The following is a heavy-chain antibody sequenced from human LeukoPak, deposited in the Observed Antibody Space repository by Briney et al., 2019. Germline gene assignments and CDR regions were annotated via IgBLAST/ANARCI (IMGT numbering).Heavy chain of an antibody. CDR1: GFTFSTYA. CDR2: ISGSGGST. CDR3: AKDLAPGGS. J-gene: IGHJ3*01. V-gene: IGHV3-23*01. Sequence: GGSPRLPCAGSGFTFSTYAMSWVRQAPGKGLEWVSAISGSGGSTYYADSVKGRFTISRDNAKNTLYLQMNSLRVEDTAVYYCAKDLAPGGSWGQGTMVTVSS. D-gene: IGHD1-26*01.